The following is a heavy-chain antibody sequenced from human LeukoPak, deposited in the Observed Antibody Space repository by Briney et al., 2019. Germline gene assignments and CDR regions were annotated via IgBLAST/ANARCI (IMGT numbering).Heavy chain of an antibody. D-gene: IGHD3-22*01. CDR1: GFTFDGYA. Sequence: GRSLRLSCAASGFTFDGYAMHWVRQAPGKGLEWVSGISWNSGSIGYADSVKGRFTISRDNAKNSLYLQMNSLRAEDTALYYCAREGGEGHYYDSSGYYLRRVLDYWGQGTLVTVSS. J-gene: IGHJ4*02. CDR3: AREGGEGHYYDSSGYYLRRVLDY. CDR2: ISWNSGSI. V-gene: IGHV3-9*01.